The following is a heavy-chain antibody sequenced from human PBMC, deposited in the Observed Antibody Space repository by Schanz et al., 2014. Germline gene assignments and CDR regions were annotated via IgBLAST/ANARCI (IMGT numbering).Heavy chain of an antibody. D-gene: IGHD5-12*01. V-gene: IGHV1-18*01. CDR1: GYTFTSYG. CDR2: ISPYNGNT. J-gene: IGHJ5*02. CDR3: ARGPLGTSP. Sequence: QVQLVQSGAEVKKPGASVKVSCKASGYTFTSYGISWVRQAPGQGLEWMGWISPYNGNTNYAQKLQGRVTITRDTSASTAYMELSSLKSEDTAVYYCARGPLGTSPWGQGTLVTVSS.